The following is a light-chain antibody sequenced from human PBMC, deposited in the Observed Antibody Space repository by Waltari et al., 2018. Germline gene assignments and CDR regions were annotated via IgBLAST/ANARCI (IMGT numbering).Light chain of an antibody. Sequence: DIVMTQSPATLSVSPGERVTLSCRSSQSVSYNLAWYLQKPGQAPRLLIYAASTRATCIPARFSGSGSGGAFSLIISSLQSEDFAVYYCQQYNDRPRTFGQGTKVEIK. CDR2: AAS. CDR1: QSVSYN. CDR3: QQYNDRPRT. J-gene: IGKJ1*01. V-gene: IGKV3-15*01.